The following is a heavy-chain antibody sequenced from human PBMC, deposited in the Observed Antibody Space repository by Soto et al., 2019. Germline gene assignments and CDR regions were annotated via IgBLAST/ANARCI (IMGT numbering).Heavy chain of an antibody. D-gene: IGHD3-22*01. CDR1: GGSISSYY. Sequence: SETLSLTCSVSGGSISSYYWSWIRQPPGKGLEWIGYIYYSGSTNYNPSLKSRVTISVDTSTNQFSLKLSSVTAADTAVYYCAREAYNSGGYRVGPFDYGGQGPLFTAS. V-gene: IGHV4-59*12. CDR2: IYYSGST. CDR3: AREAYNSGGYRVGPFDY. J-gene: IGHJ4*02.